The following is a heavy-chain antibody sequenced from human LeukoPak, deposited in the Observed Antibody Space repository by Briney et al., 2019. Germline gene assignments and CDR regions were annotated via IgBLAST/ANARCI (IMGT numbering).Heavy chain of an antibody. J-gene: IGHJ3*02. CDR3: ATETYGGYSDAFDI. CDR1: GFTFTNYG. D-gene: IGHD4-23*01. CDR2: ISSSSSFI. Sequence: GGSLRLSCAASGFTFTNYGMNWVRQAPGKGLEWVSSISSSSSFIYYADSVKGRFTISRDNAKNSLYLEMNSLRAEDTAVYYCATETYGGYSDAFDIWGQGTMVTVSS. V-gene: IGHV3-21*01.